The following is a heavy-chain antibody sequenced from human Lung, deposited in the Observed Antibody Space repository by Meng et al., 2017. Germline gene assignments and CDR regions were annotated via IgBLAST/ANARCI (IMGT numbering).Heavy chain of an antibody. J-gene: IGHJ4*02. Sequence: VQLQQWGAGLLKPSETLSLTCVVSGGSFIDYYWSWIRQPPGKGLEWIGEINHSGSTKYNPSLESRATISVDTSQNNLSLKLSSVTAADSAVYYCARGPTTMAHDFDYWGQGTLVTVSS. CDR2: INHSGST. CDR3: ARGPTTMAHDFDY. V-gene: IGHV4-34*01. CDR1: GGSFIDYY. D-gene: IGHD4-11*01.